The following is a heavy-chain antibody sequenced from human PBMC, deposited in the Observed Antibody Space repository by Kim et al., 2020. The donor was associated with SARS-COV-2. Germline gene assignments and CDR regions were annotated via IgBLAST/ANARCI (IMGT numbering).Heavy chain of an antibody. CDR3: ARDDDLWQLDPSLPFDY. CDR2: ISAYNGNT. V-gene: IGHV1-18*01. Sequence: ASVKVSCKASGYTFTSYGISWVRQAPGQGLEWMGWISAYNGNTNYAQKLQGRVTMTTDTSTSTAYMELRSLRSDDTAVYYCARDDDLWQLDPSLPFDYWGQGTLVTVSS. J-gene: IGHJ4*02. D-gene: IGHD6-6*01. CDR1: GYTFTSYG.